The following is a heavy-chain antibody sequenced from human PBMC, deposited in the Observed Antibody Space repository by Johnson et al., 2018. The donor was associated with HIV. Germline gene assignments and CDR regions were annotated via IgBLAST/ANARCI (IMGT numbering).Heavy chain of an antibody. V-gene: IGHV3-11*04. J-gene: IGHJ3*02. CDR2: ISSSGSTI. CDR1: GFTVSSNY. CDR3: ATQDPTYRPGGFDI. Sequence: QVQLVESGGGLIQPGGSLRLSCAASGFTVSSNYMSWIRQAPGKGLEWVSYISSSGSTIYYADSVKGRFSISRDNAKNSLFLQMNSLRAEDMAVYYCATQDPTYRPGGFDIWGQGTMVTVSS. D-gene: IGHD2-8*02.